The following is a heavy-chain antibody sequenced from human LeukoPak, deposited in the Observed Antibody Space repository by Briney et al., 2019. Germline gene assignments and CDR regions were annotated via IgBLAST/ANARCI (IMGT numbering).Heavy chain of an antibody. V-gene: IGHV3-30*18. CDR3: AKVNYYDSSGYLDY. D-gene: IGHD3-22*01. J-gene: IGHJ4*02. CDR2: ISHDGSNE. CDR1: GFTFSSYG. Sequence: QPGGSLRLSCTASGFTFSSYGMHWVRQAPGKGLEWVAVISHDGSNEYYADSVKGRFTISRDNSKNTLYLQMNSLRVEDTAVYYCAKVNYYDSSGYLDYWGQGTLVTVSS.